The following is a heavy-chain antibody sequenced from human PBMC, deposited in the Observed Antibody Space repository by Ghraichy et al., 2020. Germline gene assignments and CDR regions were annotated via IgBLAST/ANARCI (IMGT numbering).Heavy chain of an antibody. Sequence: GGSLRLSCAASGFTFSSYGMHWVRQAPGKGLEWVAFIRYDGSNKYYADSVKGRFIISRDNSKNTLYLQMNSLRAEDTAVYYCAKDTDSYGDYFFDYWGQGTLVTVSS. D-gene: IGHD4-17*01. J-gene: IGHJ4*02. CDR3: AKDTDSYGDYFFDY. CDR1: GFTFSSYG. V-gene: IGHV3-30*02. CDR2: IRYDGSNK.